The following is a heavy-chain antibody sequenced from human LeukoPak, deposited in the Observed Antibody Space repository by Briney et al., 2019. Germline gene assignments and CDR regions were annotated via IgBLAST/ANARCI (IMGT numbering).Heavy chain of an antibody. V-gene: IGHV3-23*01. J-gene: IGHJ4*02. CDR2: SGDSDGSA. CDR1: GFTFSGSG. D-gene: IGHD2-15*01. CDR3: AKGGCRGTCNPLAY. Sequence: GGSLRLSCAASGFTFSGSGMSWVRQAPGKGLEWISSSGDSDGSAYYADSLKGRFTISRDNSKNTLYLQMNNLRAEDTAVYYCAKGGCRGTCNPLAYWGQGALVTVSP.